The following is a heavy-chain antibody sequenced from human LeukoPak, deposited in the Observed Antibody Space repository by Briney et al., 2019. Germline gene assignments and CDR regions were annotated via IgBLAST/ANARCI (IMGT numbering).Heavy chain of an antibody. J-gene: IGHJ4*02. CDR2: IQHGGTT. CDR3: TTVTHFYL. CDR1: GFSFSGAW. D-gene: IGHD2-15*01. V-gene: IGHV3-15*01. Sequence: PGGSLRLSCATSGFSFSGAWLSWVRQAPGKGLEWIGRIQHGGTTDYAAPVKGRFTISRDDSKATLYLQMNSPKTEDTAIYYCTTVTHFYLGGQGTLVTVSS.